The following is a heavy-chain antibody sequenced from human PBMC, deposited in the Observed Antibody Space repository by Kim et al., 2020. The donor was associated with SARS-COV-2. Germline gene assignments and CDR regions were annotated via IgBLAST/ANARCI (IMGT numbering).Heavy chain of an antibody. D-gene: IGHD3-16*02. J-gene: IGHJ6*02. CDR3: TTGIMITFGGVISAWGMDV. CDR2: IKSKTDGGTT. Sequence: GGSLRLSCAASGFTFTNAWMSWVRQAPGKGLEWVGRIKSKTDGGTTDYAAPVKGSFTISRDDSKNTLYLQMNSLKTEDTAVYYCTTGIMITFGGVISAWGMDVWGQGTTVTVSS. CDR1: GFTFTNAW. V-gene: IGHV3-15*01.